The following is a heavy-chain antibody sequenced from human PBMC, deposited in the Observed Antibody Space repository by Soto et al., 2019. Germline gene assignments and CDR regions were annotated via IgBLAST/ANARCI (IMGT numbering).Heavy chain of an antibody. J-gene: IGHJ5*02. V-gene: IGHV4-59*08. CDR2: IYYSGST. Sequence: PSETLSLTCTVSGGSISSYYWSWIRQPPGKGLEWIGYIYYSGSTNYNPSLKSRVTISVDTSKNHFSLKLSSVTAADTAVYYCARFATMVRGVIPNWFDPWGQGTLVTVSS. D-gene: IGHD3-10*01. CDR1: GGSISSYY. CDR3: ARFATMVRGVIPNWFDP.